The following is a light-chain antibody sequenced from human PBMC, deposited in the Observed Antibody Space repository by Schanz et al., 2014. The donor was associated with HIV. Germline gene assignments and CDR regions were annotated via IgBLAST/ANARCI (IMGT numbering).Light chain of an antibody. J-gene: IGLJ3*02. Sequence: QSVLTQPPSVSGAPGQRVTISCAGGSSNIGAGSAVHWYQQLPGTAPKLLIYDNNYRPSGVPDRFSGSKSGTSASLAISGLQSEDEADYYCCSYAGSYTFVVFGGGTKLTVL. CDR2: DNN. CDR3: CSYAGSYTFVV. CDR1: SSNIGAGSA. V-gene: IGLV1-40*01.